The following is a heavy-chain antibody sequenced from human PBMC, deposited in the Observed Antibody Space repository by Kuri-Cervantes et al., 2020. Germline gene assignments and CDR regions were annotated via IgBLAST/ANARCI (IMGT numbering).Heavy chain of an antibody. CDR2: INHSGST. CDR3: AREGYYSDSRTYHPHTIDY. CDR1: GGSFSGYY. J-gene: IGHJ4*02. D-gene: IGHD3-22*01. Sequence: SETLSLTCAVYGGSFSGYYWSWIRQPPGKGLEWIGEINHSGSTNYNPSLKSRVTISVDTSKNQFSLKLSSVTAADTAVYYCAREGYYSDSRTYHPHTIDYWGQGTLVTVSS. V-gene: IGHV4-34*01.